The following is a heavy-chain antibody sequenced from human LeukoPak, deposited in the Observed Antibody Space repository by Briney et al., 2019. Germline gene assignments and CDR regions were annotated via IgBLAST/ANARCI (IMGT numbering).Heavy chain of an antibody. V-gene: IGHV3-33*01. CDR1: GFTLSNSG. J-gene: IGHJ3*02. Sequence: GGSLRLSCAASGFTLSNSGMHWVRQAPVKGLEWVAVIWADGTTEDYADSVKGRFTISRDNSKNTLYLQMNSLRAEDTAVYYCARDSGGSPFDIWGQGTMVTVSS. CDR3: ARDSGGSPFDI. D-gene: IGHD1-26*01. CDR2: IWADGTTE.